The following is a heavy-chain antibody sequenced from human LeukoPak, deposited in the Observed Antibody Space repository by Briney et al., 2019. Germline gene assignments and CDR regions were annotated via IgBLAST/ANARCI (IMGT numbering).Heavy chain of an antibody. V-gene: IGHV3-21*01. CDR2: ISSSSSYI. J-gene: IGHJ3*02. CDR3: ASGGYSYGYDAFDI. Sequence: GGSLRLSCAASGFTFSSYSMNWARQAPGKGLEWVSSISSSSSYIYYADSVKGRFTISRDNAKNSLYLQMNSLRAEDTAVYYCASGGYSYGYDAFDIWGQGTMVTVSS. D-gene: IGHD5-18*01. CDR1: GFTFSSYS.